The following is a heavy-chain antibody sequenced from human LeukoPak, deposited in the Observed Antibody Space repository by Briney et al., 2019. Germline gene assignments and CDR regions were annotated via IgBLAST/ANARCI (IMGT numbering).Heavy chain of an antibody. D-gene: IGHD1-1*01. V-gene: IGHV3-53*01. J-gene: IGHJ4*02. Sequence: GGSLRLSCAACGFTVSNNYMTWVRQDPGKGLEWVSIIFAGVGTYYADSVRGRFTISRDNSKNTLYLQMNSLEAEDAAVYYCARGDRGTGQHFDYWGQGTLVTV. CDR2: IFAGVGT. CDR1: GFTVSNNY. CDR3: ARGDRGTGQHFDY.